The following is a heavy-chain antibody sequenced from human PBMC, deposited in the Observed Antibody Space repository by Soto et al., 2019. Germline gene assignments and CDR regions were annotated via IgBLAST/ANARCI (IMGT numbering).Heavy chain of an antibody. CDR1: GYTFINYH. D-gene: IGHD5-12*01. CDR2: IKTYNGIT. Sequence: QVQLVQSGGEVKKPGASVTVSCKASGYTFINYHITWVRQAPGQGLEWMAWIKTYNGITEYAQKFQGRVTMTRDTSTSTAYMELRNLGSDDTAVYFWAKSPRCEMATDRGQGPLVTVSS. CDR3: AKSPRCEMATD. J-gene: IGHJ4*02. V-gene: IGHV1-18*01.